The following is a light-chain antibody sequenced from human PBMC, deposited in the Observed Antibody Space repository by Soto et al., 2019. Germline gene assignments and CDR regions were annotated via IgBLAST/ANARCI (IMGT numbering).Light chain of an antibody. CDR1: QDIKNY. Sequence: DIQMTQSPSSLSASVGDRVTITCQASQDIKNYLNWYQQKPGKAPNLLIYDASNLKTGVPSRFSGSGSGTHFTFTISSLQPEDIATYYCQHYNHLPPLSFGGGTKVEIK. CDR3: QHYNHLPPLS. V-gene: IGKV1-33*01. CDR2: DAS. J-gene: IGKJ4*01.